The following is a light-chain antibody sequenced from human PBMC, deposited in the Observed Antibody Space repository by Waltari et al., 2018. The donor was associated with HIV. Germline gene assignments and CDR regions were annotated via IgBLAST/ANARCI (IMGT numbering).Light chain of an antibody. CDR2: EVT. Sequence: QSALTQPASVSGSPGQSITISCTGTSSDVGGYNYVSWYQQHPGRAPKVLISEVTNRTSGVSDRFSGSKSVNTASLTISGLLAEDDGDYYCCSYSRSASYVFGTGTKVTVL. J-gene: IGLJ1*01. CDR3: CSYSRSASYV. CDR1: SSDVGGYNY. V-gene: IGLV2-14*03.